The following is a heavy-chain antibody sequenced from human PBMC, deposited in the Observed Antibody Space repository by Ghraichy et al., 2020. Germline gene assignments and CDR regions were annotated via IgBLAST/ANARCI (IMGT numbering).Heavy chain of an antibody. Sequence: GGSLRLSCAASRFTFNAYGMHWVRQAPGKGLEWVAAISHDGSNQYYADSVKGRFTISRDNSKNTLVLQMNSLRAEDTATYFCAKDFSSVVVVAATGLDSWGQGTLVTVSS. V-gene: IGHV3-30*18. CDR1: RFTFNAYG. D-gene: IGHD2-15*01. CDR3: AKDFSSVVVVAATGLDS. CDR2: ISHDGSNQ. J-gene: IGHJ4*02.